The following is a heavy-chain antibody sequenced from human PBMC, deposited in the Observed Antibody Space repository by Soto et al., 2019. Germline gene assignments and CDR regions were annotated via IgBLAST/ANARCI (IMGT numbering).Heavy chain of an antibody. Sequence: LRLSCAASGFIFSNYGMHWVRQAPGKGLEWVAVVSSAGSTKYYADSVKGRFTISRDNSKNTVFLQMNSLRAEDTAVYYCAKDLGYSYGGFFDYWGQGTLVTVSS. D-gene: IGHD5-18*01. V-gene: IGHV3-30*18. CDR1: GFIFSNYG. J-gene: IGHJ4*02. CDR3: AKDLGYSYGGFFDY. CDR2: VSSAGSTK.